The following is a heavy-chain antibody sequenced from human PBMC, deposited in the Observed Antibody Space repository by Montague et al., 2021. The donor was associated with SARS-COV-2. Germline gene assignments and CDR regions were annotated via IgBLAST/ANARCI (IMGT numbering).Heavy chain of an antibody. V-gene: IGHV4-59*08. CDR2: TYYSGRA. J-gene: IGHJ6*02. D-gene: IGHD4-17*01. Sequence: SETLSLTCSVSGGSMSSTYWSWVRQPPGKGLEWIGCTYYSGRAFYNPSLKSRVTISVDTSKNQFSLNLSSVTAADTAVYYCARLTVNYGDLWGYYHGMDVWGQGTTVTVSS. CDR1: GGSMSSTY. CDR3: ARLTVNYGDLWGYYHGMDV.